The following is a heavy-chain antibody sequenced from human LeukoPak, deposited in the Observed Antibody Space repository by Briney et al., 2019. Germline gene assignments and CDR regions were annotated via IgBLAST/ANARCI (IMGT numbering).Heavy chain of an antibody. CDR1: GFTFSSYA. V-gene: IGHV3-23*01. CDR3: AKGLTAVTIIDY. D-gene: IGHD4-17*01. CDR2: ISGNGVST. J-gene: IGHJ4*02. Sequence: PGRSLRLSCAASGFTFSSYAMSWVRQAPGKGLEWVSAISGNGVSTYYADSVKGRFTISRDNSKNTLYLQMNSLRAEDTAVYYCAKGLTAVTIIDYWGQGTLVTVSS.